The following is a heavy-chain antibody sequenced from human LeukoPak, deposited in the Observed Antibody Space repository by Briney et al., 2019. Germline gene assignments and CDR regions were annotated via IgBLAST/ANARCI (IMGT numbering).Heavy chain of an antibody. D-gene: IGHD6-6*01. Sequence: SVKVSCTASGGTFSSYAISWVRQAPGQGLEWMGRIIPILGIANYAQKFQGRVTITADKSTSTAYMELSSLRSEDTAVYYCARGRAARPVPDYWGQGTLVTVSS. CDR1: GGTFSSYA. CDR2: IIPILGIA. V-gene: IGHV1-69*04. J-gene: IGHJ4*02. CDR3: ARGRAARPVPDY.